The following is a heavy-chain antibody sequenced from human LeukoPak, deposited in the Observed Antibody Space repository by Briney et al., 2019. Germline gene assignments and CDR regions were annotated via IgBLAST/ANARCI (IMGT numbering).Heavy chain of an antibody. CDR2: INSDGSTT. CDR3: ARRSSGSPPYYFDY. V-gene: IGHV3-74*01. CDR1: GFTFSSYW. J-gene: IGHJ4*02. D-gene: IGHD1-26*01. Sequence: GGSLRLSCAASGFTFSSYWMHWVRQAPGKGLVWVSRINSDGSTTNYADSVKGRFTISRDNAKNTLDLQMNSQRAEDTAVYYCARRSSGSPPYYFDYWGQGTLVTVSS.